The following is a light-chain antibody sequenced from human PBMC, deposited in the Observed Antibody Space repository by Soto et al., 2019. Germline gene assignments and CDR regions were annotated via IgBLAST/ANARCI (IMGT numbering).Light chain of an antibody. V-gene: IGKV1-39*01. J-gene: IGKJ1*01. CDR1: QSISSY. CDR3: HQRYSTLPCT. CDR2: AAS. Sequence: DIQMTQSPSSLSASVGDRVTITCRASQSISSYSNWYQQNPGKPPKRLIYAASSLQSGVLSRFSGSGCGTAFTLPISSLQPEDFATYYCHQRYSTLPCTFGQGTKVDIK.